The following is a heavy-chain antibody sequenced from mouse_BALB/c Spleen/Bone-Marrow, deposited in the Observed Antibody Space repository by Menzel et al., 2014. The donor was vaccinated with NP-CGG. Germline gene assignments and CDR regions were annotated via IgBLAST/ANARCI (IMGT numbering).Heavy chain of an antibody. D-gene: IGHD4-1*01. CDR2: INPGSGST. CDR1: GYAFTNYL. CDR3: ARRLTGTSAMDY. J-gene: IGHJ4*01. V-gene: IGHV1-54*01. Sequence: VQLQQPGAELVRPGTSVKVSCKASGYAFTNYLIEWVKRRPGQGLEWVGVINPGSGSTNFNENFKGKATLTADKSSSTAYMQLSSLTSDDSAVYFCARRLTGTSAMDYWGQGTSVTVSS.